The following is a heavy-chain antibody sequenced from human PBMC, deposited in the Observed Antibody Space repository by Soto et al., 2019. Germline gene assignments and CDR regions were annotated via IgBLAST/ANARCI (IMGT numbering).Heavy chain of an antibody. Sequence: QVQLVQSGAEVKKPGASVKVSCKAPGYTFTSYYMHWVRQAPGQGLEWMGIINPSGGSTSYAQKFPGRVTMTRDTSTSTVYMEVSSLRSEDTAVYYCASTIVATGRRFDPWGQGTLVTVSS. D-gene: IGHD5-12*01. CDR3: ASTIVATGRRFDP. CDR2: INPSGGST. CDR1: GYTFTSYY. J-gene: IGHJ5*02. V-gene: IGHV1-46*01.